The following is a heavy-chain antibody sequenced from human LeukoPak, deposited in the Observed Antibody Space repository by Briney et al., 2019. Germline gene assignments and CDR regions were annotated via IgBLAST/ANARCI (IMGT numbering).Heavy chain of an antibody. J-gene: IGHJ4*02. Sequence: GGSLRLSCAASGFTFSSYGMHWVRQAPGKGLEWVAVIWYDGSNKYYADSVKGRFTISRDNSKNTLYLQMNSLRAEDTAVYYCARGQQLWLRGVDYWGQGTLATVSS. V-gene: IGHV3-33*01. CDR2: IWYDGSNK. CDR3: ARGQQLWLRGVDY. D-gene: IGHD5-18*01. CDR1: GFTFSSYG.